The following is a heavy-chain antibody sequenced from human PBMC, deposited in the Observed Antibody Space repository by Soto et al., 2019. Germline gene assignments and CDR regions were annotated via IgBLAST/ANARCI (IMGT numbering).Heavy chain of an antibody. D-gene: IGHD2-15*01. V-gene: IGHV4-4*02. CDR3: ARSARYGVVGDY. J-gene: IGHJ4*02. CDR1: GDSIYRSYW. Sequence: PSETLSLTCGVSGDSIYRSYWWSWVRLPPGKGPEWIGEIFHTGTTNYNPSLKSRLTMSVDKSKKEISLKLDSVTAADTAVYFCARSARYGVVGDYWGQGTGVTGS. CDR2: IFHTGTT.